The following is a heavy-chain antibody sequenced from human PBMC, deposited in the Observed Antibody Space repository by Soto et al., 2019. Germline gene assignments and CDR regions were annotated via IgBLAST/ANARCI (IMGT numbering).Heavy chain of an antibody. V-gene: IGHV1-18*01. CDR1: GYTFTSYG. CDR2: ISAYNGNT. Sequence: VKVSCKASGYTFTSYGISWVRQAPGQGLEWMGWISAYNGNTNYAQKLQGRVTMTTDTSTSTAYMELRSLRSDDTAVYYCARDRGIELRFLGWPSKYYYYGMDVWGQGTTVTVSS. D-gene: IGHD3-3*01. J-gene: IGHJ6*02. CDR3: ARDRGIELRFLGWPSKYYYYGMDV.